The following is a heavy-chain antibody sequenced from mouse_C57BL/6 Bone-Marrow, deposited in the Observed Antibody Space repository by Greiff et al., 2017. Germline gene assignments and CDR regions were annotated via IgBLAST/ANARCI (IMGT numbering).Heavy chain of an antibody. J-gene: IGHJ3*01. CDR3: TRSDYDSIPFAY. CDR1: GFTFSSYA. D-gene: IGHD1-1*01. V-gene: IGHV5-9-1*02. CDR2: ISSGGDYI. Sequence: EVQVVESGEGLVKPGGSLKLSCAASGFTFSSYAMSWVRQTPEKRLEWVAYISSGGDYIYYADTVKGRFTISRDNARNTLYLQMSSLKSEDTSKYYCTRSDYDSIPFAYWGQGTLVTVSA.